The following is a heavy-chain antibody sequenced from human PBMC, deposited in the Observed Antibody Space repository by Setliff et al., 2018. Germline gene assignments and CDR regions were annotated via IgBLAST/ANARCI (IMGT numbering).Heavy chain of an antibody. CDR3: AGTPARGTTWLSPFDH. D-gene: IGHD3-9*01. V-gene: IGHV4-61*02. CDR2: IQGTGNT. CDR1: GGSFDSGTHY. Sequence: KTSETLSLTCTVPGGSFDSGTHYWSWIRQPAGKVPEWIGLIQGTGNTNYNPSLQSRATISIDTSKNQISLKITSVTAADTALYSCAGTPARGTTWLSPFDHWGQGIQVTVSS. J-gene: IGHJ4*02.